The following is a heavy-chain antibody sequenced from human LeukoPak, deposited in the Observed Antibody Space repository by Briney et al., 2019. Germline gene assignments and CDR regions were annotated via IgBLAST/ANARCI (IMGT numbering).Heavy chain of an antibody. CDR2: IIPIFGTE. D-gene: IGHD3-10*01. Sequence: SVKVSCKASGGTFSNYAISWVRQALGQGLEWMGGIIPIFGTENYAQKFQGRVTITADESTSTAYMELSSLRSEDTAVYYCARGHPDYYGSGSYYTNWFDPWGQGTLVTVSS. J-gene: IGHJ5*02. V-gene: IGHV1-69*13. CDR3: ARGHPDYYGSGSYYTNWFDP. CDR1: GGTFSNYA.